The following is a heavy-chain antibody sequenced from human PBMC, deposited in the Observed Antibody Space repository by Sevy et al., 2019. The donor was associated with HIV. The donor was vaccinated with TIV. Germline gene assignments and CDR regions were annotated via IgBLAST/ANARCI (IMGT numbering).Heavy chain of an antibody. Sequence: SETLSLTCTVSGGSISSYYWSWIRQPPGKGLEWIGYIFYSGSTNYNPSLKSRFTISVDTSKNQFSLNLSSVTAEETDVYYCTSRGFYYNSFDYWGQGTLVTVSS. CDR1: GGSISSYY. V-gene: IGHV4-59*01. CDR2: IFYSGST. J-gene: IGHJ4*02. CDR3: TSRGFYYNSFDY. D-gene: IGHD3-22*01.